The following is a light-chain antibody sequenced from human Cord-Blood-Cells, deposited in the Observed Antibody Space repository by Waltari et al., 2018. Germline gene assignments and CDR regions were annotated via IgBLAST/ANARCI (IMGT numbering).Light chain of an antibody. Sequence: QSALTQPPSASGSPGPSVTIPCTGTSRDVGGYNYFSWYQQHPGKAPKLMIYEVSKRPSGVPDRFSGSKSGNTASLTVSGLQAEDEADYYCSSYAGSNNWVFGGGTKLTVL. V-gene: IGLV2-8*01. CDR3: SSYAGSNNWV. CDR2: EVS. CDR1: SRDVGGYNY. J-gene: IGLJ3*02.